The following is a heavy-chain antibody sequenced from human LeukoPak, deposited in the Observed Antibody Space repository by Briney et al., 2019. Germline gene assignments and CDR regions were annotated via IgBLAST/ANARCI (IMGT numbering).Heavy chain of an antibody. CDR3: AKRPDDYSYGMDV. CDR2: ILYDGSNQ. V-gene: IGHV3-30-3*01. Sequence: GGSLRLSCAASGFTFSSYAMHWVRQAPGKGLEWVAVILYDGSNQYYADSVKGRFTISRDNSKNTLYLQMNSLRPEDTAVYYCAKRPDDYSYGMDVWGQGTTVTVSS. D-gene: IGHD2-2*01. J-gene: IGHJ6*02. CDR1: GFTFSSYA.